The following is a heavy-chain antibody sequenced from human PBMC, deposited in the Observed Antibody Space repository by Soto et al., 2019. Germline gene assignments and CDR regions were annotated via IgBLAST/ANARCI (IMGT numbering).Heavy chain of an antibody. J-gene: IGHJ6*03. Sequence: SETLSLTCAVYGGSFSGYYWSWIRQPPGKGLEWIGEINHSGSTNYNPSLKSRVTISVDTSKNQFSLKLSSVTAADTAVYYCARHVTGYSSSFNYRYYYYMDVWGKGTTVTVSS. CDR1: GGSFSGYY. V-gene: IGHV4-34*01. D-gene: IGHD6-13*01. CDR3: ARHVTGYSSSFNYRYYYYMDV. CDR2: INHSGST.